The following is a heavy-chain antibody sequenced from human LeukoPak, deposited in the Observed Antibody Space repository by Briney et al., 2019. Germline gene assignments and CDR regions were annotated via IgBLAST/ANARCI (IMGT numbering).Heavy chain of an antibody. Sequence: PGGSLRLSCAASGFTVSSNYMSWVRQAPGKGLEWVSVIYSGGSTYYADSVKGRFTISRDNAKNSLYLQMNSLRAEDTAVYYCARVGVGAALPAHWGQGTLVTVSS. CDR2: IYSGGST. D-gene: IGHD1-26*01. V-gene: IGHV3-66*01. CDR3: ARVGVGAALPAH. J-gene: IGHJ4*02. CDR1: GFTVSSNY.